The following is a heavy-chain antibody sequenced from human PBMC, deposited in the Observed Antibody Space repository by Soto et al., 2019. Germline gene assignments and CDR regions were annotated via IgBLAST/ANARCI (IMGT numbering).Heavy chain of an antibody. J-gene: IGHJ3*02. CDR2: IWYDGSNK. D-gene: IGHD1-26*01. CDR3: ARDRVEGGWHIVGVASAAFDI. Sequence: PGGSLRLSCAASGFTFSSYGMHWVRQAPGKGLEWVAVIWYDGSNKYYADSVKGRFTISRDNSKNTLYLQMNSLRAEDTAVYYCARDRVEGGWHIVGVASAAFDIWGQGTMVTVSS. V-gene: IGHV3-33*01. CDR1: GFTFSSYG.